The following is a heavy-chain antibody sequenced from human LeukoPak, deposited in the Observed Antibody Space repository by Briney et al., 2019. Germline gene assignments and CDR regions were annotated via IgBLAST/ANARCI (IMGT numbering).Heavy chain of an antibody. D-gene: IGHD3-10*01. J-gene: IGHJ4*02. V-gene: IGHV3-7*05. CDR1: GFTFSSYW. CDR2: IKQDGSEK. Sequence: GGSLRLSCAASGFTFSSYWMSWVRQAPGKGLEWVANIKQDGSEKYYVDSVKGRFTISRDNAKNSLYLQMNSLRAEDTAVYYCARESRGELFAPPDYWGQGTLVTVSS. CDR3: ARESRGELFAPPDY.